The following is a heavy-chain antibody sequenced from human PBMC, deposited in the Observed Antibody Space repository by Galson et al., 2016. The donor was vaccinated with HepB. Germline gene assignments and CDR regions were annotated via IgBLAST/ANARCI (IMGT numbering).Heavy chain of an antibody. J-gene: IGHJ6*02. D-gene: IGHD5-18*01. Sequence: GGSISSSSYYWGWIRQPPGKGLEWIGSIYYSGSTYYNPSLQSRVTISVDTYKNQFSLKMSSVTAADTAVYYCARRFRYTYGPPYGMDVWGQGTTVTVSS. V-gene: IGHV4-39*01. CDR3: ARRFRYTYGPPYGMDV. CDR2: IYYSGST. CDR1: GGSISSSSYY.